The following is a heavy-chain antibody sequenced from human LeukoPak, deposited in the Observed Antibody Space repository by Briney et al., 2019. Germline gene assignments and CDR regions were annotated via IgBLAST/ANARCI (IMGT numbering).Heavy chain of an antibody. J-gene: IGHJ4*02. CDR3: TRPYYDYLTGYYSDY. CDR1: GFTFSNYP. D-gene: IGHD3-9*01. CDR2: LGSTAYGGTT. V-gene: IGHV3-49*04. Sequence: GRSLRLSCTTSGFTFSNYPMSWVRQAPGKVLEWLALLGSTAYGGTTKYAASVKGRFTISRDDSKSIAYLQMNSLKTEDTAVYYCTRPYYDYLTGYYSDYWGQGTLVTVSS.